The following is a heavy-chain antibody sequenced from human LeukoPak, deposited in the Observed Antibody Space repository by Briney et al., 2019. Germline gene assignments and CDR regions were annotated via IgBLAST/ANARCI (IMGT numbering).Heavy chain of an antibody. J-gene: IGHJ4*02. CDR3: ARDVVGLGYSDY. Sequence: GGSLRLSCAASGFTFSSYEMNWVRQAPGKGLEWVSYISGSGATIYYAGSVKGRFTISRDNAKNSLYLQMNSLRAEDTAVYYCARDVVGLGYSDYWGQGTLVTVSS. D-gene: IGHD2-21*01. CDR2: ISGSGATI. V-gene: IGHV3-48*03. CDR1: GFTFSSYE.